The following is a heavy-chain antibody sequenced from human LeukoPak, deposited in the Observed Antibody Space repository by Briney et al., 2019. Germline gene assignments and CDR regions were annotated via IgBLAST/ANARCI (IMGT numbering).Heavy chain of an antibody. D-gene: IGHD6-19*01. J-gene: IGHJ5*02. CDR2: IYYSGST. CDR1: GYSISSGYY. V-gene: IGHV4-38-2*01. Sequence: ASETLSLTCAVSGYSISSGYYWGWIRQPPGKGLEWIGSIYYSGSTYYNPSLKSRVTISVDTSKNQFSLKLSSVTAADTAVYYCARHAGYSSGWVSSWGQGTLVTVSS. CDR3: ARHAGYSSGWVSS.